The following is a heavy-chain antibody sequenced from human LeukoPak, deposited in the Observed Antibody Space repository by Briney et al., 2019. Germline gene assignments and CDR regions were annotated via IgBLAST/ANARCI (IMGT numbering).Heavy chain of an antibody. J-gene: IGHJ6*03. CDR2: IIPIFGTA. D-gene: IGHD3-16*01. Sequence: GSSVKVSCKASGGTFSSYAISWVRQAPGQGLEWMGGIIPIFGTANYAQKFQGRVTITADESTSTAYMELSSLRSEDTAVYYCAISLGLLGPYYYYYYMDVWGKGTTVTVSS. CDR1: GGTFSSYA. V-gene: IGHV1-69*01. CDR3: AISLGLLGPYYYYYYMDV.